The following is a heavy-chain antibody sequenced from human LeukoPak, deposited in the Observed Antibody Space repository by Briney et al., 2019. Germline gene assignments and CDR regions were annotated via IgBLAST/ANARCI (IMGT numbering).Heavy chain of an antibody. D-gene: IGHD3/OR15-3a*01. Sequence: PGGSLRLSCAASGFTFSSYGMHWVRQAPGKGLEWVAFIRYDGSNKYYADSVKGRFTISRDNSKNTLYLQMNSLRAEDTAVYYCAKGLDSNRPEGDYWGQGTLVTVSS. J-gene: IGHJ4*02. CDR2: IRYDGSNK. CDR3: AKGLDSNRPEGDY. V-gene: IGHV3-30*02. CDR1: GFTFSSYG.